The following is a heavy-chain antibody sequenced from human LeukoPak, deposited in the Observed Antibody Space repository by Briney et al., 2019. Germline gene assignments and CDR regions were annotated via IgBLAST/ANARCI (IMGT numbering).Heavy chain of an antibody. CDR3: ARHGGYDSSTNWFDP. D-gene: IGHD3-22*01. CDR1: GSSFTSYW. Sequence: GASLQISRQGSGSSFTSYWIGGVRPLPGKGRGGLWIIYPSGCDPRYSPSFQGQVTISADKSISTAYLQWSSLKASDTAMYYCARHGGYDSSTNWFDPWGQGTLVTVSS. J-gene: IGHJ5*02. CDR2: IYPSGCDP. V-gene: IGHV5-51*01.